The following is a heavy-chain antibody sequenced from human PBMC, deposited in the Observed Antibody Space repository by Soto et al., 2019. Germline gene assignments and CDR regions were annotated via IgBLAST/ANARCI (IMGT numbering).Heavy chain of an antibody. D-gene: IGHD3-3*01. CDR2: IYYSGST. Sequence: QVQLQESGPGLVKPSQTLSLTCTVAGVSISSGEYYWGWIRQPPGQGLEWIGYIYYSGSTYYHPSLKSRVSRSVDTAKNQFSMKLSSVTASDTAVYYCVREITELRFLERVRGHGMDVWGQGTTVNGYS. V-gene: IGHV4-30-4*01. J-gene: IGHJ6*02. CDR1: GVSISSGEYY. CDR3: VREITELRFLERVRGHGMDV.